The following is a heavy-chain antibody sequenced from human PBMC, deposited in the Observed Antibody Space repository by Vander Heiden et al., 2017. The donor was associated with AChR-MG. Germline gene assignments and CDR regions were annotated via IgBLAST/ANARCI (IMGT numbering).Heavy chain of an antibody. Sequence: VQLVESGGGVVQPGTSLRLSCVPSGFTFISYGMHWVREAPGKGVEWVAVIWYDGSNKFYADSVKGRFTVSRDNSKNTLYLQMSSLRADDTAVYYCARREYYFYAMDVWGQGTTVTVSS. J-gene: IGHJ6*02. CDR2: IWYDGSNK. CDR1: GFTFISYG. V-gene: IGHV3-33*01. CDR3: ARREYYFYAMDV.